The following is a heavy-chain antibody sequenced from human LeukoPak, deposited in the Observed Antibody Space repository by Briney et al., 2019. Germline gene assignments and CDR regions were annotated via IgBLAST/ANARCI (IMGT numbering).Heavy chain of an antibody. Sequence: SETLSLTCTVSGGSISSYYWSWIRQPPGKGLEWIGYICYSGSTNYNPSLKSRVTISVDTSKNQFSLKLGSVTAADTAVYYCSTYYYDSSGYYYFDYWAREPWSPSPQ. CDR3: STYYYDSSGYYYFDY. CDR1: GGSISSYY. D-gene: IGHD3-22*01. V-gene: IGHV4-59*01. CDR2: ICYSGST. J-gene: IGHJ4*02.